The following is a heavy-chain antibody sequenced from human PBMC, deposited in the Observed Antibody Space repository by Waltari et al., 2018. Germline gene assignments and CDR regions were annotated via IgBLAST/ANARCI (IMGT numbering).Heavy chain of an antibody. V-gene: IGHV3-23*01. CDR1: GFTFSSYA. J-gene: IGHJ2*01. CDR3: AKSDYGDYIWYFDL. Sequence: ASGFTFSSYAMSWVRQAPGKGLEWVSAISGSGGSTYYADSVKGRFTISRDNSKNTLYLQMNSLRAEDTAVYYCAKSDYGDYIWYFDLWGRGTLVTVSS. CDR2: ISGSGGST. D-gene: IGHD4-17*01.